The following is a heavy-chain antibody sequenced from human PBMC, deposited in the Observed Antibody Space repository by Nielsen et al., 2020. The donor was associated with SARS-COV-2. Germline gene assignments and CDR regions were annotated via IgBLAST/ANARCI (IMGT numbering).Heavy chain of an antibody. CDR2: IKQDGSEK. CDR1: GFTFSYYY. D-gene: IGHD3-3*01. Sequence: GESLQISCAASGFTFSYYYMSWVRQAPGKGLEWVANIKQDGSEKYYVDSVKGRFTICRDNAKNSLYLQMNSLRAEDTAVYYCARDYSFLPWSGYYYFDYWGQGTLVTVSS. J-gene: IGHJ4*02. V-gene: IGHV3-7*03. CDR3: ARDYSFLPWSGYYYFDY.